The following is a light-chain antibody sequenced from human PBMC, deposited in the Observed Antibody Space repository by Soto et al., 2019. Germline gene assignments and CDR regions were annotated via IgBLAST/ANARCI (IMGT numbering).Light chain of an antibody. J-gene: IGKJ1*01. CDR2: GAS. Sequence: EIVLTQSPGTLSLSPGERGTLSCRASQSVSSSHLAWYQQKPGQAPRLLIYGASSRATGIPDRFSGSGSGTDFSLTISRLEPEDFAEYYCQQYGSSPWTFGQGTKVEVK. V-gene: IGKV3-20*01. CDR1: QSVSSSH. CDR3: QQYGSSPWT.